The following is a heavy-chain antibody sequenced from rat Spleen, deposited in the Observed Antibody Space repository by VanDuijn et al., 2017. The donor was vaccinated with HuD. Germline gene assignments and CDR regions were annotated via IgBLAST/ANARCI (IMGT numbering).Heavy chain of an antibody. CDR1: GFTFSNYD. Sequence: EVQLVDSGGGLVQPGRSLNLSCAASGFTFSNYDMAWVRQAPTKGLEWVATISYGDISGHSGTYYRDSVKGRFTISRDNAKSTLYLQMDSLRSEDTATYYCTTQVYYYSRYIMEDWGQGVVVTVSS. V-gene: IGHV5-27*01. CDR2: ISYGDISGHSGT. CDR3: TTQVYYYSRYIMED. J-gene: IGHJ2*01. D-gene: IGHD1-2*01.